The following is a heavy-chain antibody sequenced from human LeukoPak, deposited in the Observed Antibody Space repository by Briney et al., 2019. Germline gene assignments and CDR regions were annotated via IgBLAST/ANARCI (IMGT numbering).Heavy chain of an antibody. J-gene: IGHJ4*02. D-gene: IGHD3-10*01. CDR3: AREQEGFGELSPIDY. Sequence: PSETLSLTCPVSGGSISSGSYYWSWIRQPAGKGLEWIGRIYTSGSTNYNPSLKSRVTISVDTSKNQFSLKLSSVTAADTAVYYCAREQEGFGELSPIDYWGQGTLVTVSS. V-gene: IGHV4-61*02. CDR2: IYTSGST. CDR1: GGSISSGSYY.